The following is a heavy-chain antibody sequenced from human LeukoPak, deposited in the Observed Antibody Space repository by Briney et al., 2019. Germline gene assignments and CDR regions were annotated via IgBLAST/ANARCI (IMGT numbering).Heavy chain of an antibody. V-gene: IGHV3-7*01. J-gene: IGHJ4*02. D-gene: IGHD3-22*01. CDR1: GFTFSSYC. CDR2: IKQDGSEK. CDR3: ARDAYDSSGYPYFDY. Sequence: PGGSLRLSCAASGFTFSSYCMSWVRQAPGKGLEWVANIKQDGSEKYYVDSVKGRFTISRDNAKNSLYLQMNSLRAEDTAVYYCARDAYDSSGYPYFDYWGQGTLVTVSS.